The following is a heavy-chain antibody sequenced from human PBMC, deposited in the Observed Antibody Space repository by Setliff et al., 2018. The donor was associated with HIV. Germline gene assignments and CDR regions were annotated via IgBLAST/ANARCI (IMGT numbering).Heavy chain of an antibody. Sequence: HPGGSLRLSCAASGFTFNNYAMSWVRQAPGKGLEWVSFISSSAGSTYYSDSVKGRFTISRDNSKNMLYLQMNSLRADDTAVYYCARGVPLLPPHYWGQGTLVTVSS. CDR2: ISSSAGST. CDR1: GFTFNNYA. D-gene: IGHD2-21*02. J-gene: IGHJ4*02. V-gene: IGHV3-23*01. CDR3: ARGVPLLPPHY.